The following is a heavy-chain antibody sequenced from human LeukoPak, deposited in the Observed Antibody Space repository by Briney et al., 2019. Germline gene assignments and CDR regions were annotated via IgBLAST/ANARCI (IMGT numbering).Heavy chain of an antibody. V-gene: IGHV4-34*01. J-gene: IGHJ6*02. CDR2: INHSGST. CDR1: GASIRSGDYY. CDR3: ASYKWELNYYYYGMDV. D-gene: IGHD1-26*01. Sequence: SETLSLTCTVSGASIRSGDYYWSWIRQPPGKGLEWIGEINHSGSTNYNPSLKSRVTISVDTSKNQFSLKLSSVTAADTAVYYCASYKWELNYYYYGMDVWGQGTTVTVSS.